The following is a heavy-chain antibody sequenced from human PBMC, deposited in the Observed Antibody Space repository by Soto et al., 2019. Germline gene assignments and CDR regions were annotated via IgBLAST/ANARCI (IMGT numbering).Heavy chain of an antibody. V-gene: IGHV4-31*03. Sequence: QVQLQESGPGLVKPSQTLSLTCTVSGGSISSGGYYWSWIRQHPGKGLEWIGYIYYSGSTYYNPSLKSRVTISVDTSKNPFSLKRSSVTAADTAVYYCPGGELSLSLDYWGQGTLVTVSS. CDR1: GGSISSGGYY. CDR3: PGGELSLSLDY. J-gene: IGHJ4*02. CDR2: IYYSGST. D-gene: IGHD3-16*02.